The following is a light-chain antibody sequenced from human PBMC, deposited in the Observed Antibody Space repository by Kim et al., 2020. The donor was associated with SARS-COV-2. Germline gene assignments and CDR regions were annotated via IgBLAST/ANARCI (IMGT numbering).Light chain of an antibody. CDR2: TNN. Sequence: QSVLTQPPSASGTPGQRVTISCSGSTSNIGRNIVNWYQQLPGTAPKVLIYTNNQRPSWVPDRFSGSKSGTSASLAISGLQSEDEADYYCAAWDDSLNGHVFGTGTKVTVL. J-gene: IGLJ1*01. CDR3: AAWDDSLNGHV. V-gene: IGLV1-44*01. CDR1: TSNIGRNI.